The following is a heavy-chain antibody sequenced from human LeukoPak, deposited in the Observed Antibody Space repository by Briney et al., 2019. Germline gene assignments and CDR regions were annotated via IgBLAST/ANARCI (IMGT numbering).Heavy chain of an antibody. D-gene: IGHD3-22*01. V-gene: IGHV4-4*07. Sequence: SETLSLTCSVSGGSTSSYYWSWIRQPAGKGLEWIGRIYTSGSTNYNPSLKSRVTMSVDTSKNQFSLKLSSVTAADTAVYYCARDATYYYDSSGYYATGWFDPWGQGTLVTVSS. J-gene: IGHJ5*02. CDR1: GGSTSSYY. CDR3: ARDATYYYDSSGYYATGWFDP. CDR2: IYTSGST.